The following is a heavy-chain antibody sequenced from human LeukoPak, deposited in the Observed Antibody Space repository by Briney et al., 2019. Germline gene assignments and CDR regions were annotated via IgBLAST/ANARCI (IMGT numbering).Heavy chain of an antibody. CDR3: ARAPEWLAIYYLDY. CDR1: GFTFSSYW. J-gene: IGHJ4*02. D-gene: IGHD6-19*01. Sequence: GGSLRLSCAASGFTFSSYWMHWVRQAPGKGLVWVSRINSDGSSTSYADSVKGRFTISRDNAKNTLYLQMNSLIAEDTAVYYCARAPEWLAIYYLDYWGQGTLVTVSS. CDR2: INSDGSST. V-gene: IGHV3-74*01.